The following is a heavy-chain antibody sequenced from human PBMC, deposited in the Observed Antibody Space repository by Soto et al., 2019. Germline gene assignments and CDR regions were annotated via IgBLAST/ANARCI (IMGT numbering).Heavy chain of an antibody. CDR3: ARGVRFSEYLFTGFDY. V-gene: IGHV3-30-3*01. CDR1: GFTFSNYA. CDR2: ISYDGNNK. J-gene: IGHJ4*02. Sequence: PGGSLRLSCAASGFTFSNYAIHWVRQAPGKGLEWLTLISYDGNNKYYADSVKGRFTISRDNSKNTVYLQMNSLRAEDTAVYYCARGVRFSEYLFTGFDYWGQGTLVTVSS. D-gene: IGHD3-3*01.